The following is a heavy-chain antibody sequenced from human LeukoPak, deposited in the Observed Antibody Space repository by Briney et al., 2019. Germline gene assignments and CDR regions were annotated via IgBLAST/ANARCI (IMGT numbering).Heavy chain of an antibody. J-gene: IGHJ4*02. Sequence: GGSLRLSCVASGFTFTSYGMNWVRRAPGKGLEWVSSISSSSSYIYYADSVKGRFTISRDNAKNSLYLQMNSLRAEDTAVYYCARDRAAAGFDYWGQGTLVTVSS. CDR3: ARDRAAAGFDY. V-gene: IGHV3-21*01. D-gene: IGHD6-13*01. CDR1: GFTFTSYG. CDR2: ISSSSSYI.